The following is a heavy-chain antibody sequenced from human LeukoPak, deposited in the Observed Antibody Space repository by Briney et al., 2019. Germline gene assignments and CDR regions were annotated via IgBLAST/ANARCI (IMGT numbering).Heavy chain of an antibody. CDR2: IWFDGSQQ. J-gene: IGHJ4*02. CDR1: GCRFNTYG. D-gene: IGHD4-17*01. V-gene: IGHV3-33*01. Sequence: RLLCAASGCRFNTYGIHWVRQAPGKGLAWVAVIWFDGSQQYYADSVKGRFAISRDNSKNMVFLQMNSLSVEDTGIYYCVRDAGSDYLFDSWGQGTLVTVSS. CDR3: VRDAGSDYLFDS.